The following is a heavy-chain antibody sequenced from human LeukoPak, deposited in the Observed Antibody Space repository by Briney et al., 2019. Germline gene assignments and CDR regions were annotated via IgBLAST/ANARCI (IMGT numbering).Heavy chain of an antibody. D-gene: IGHD5-18*01. CDR2: INPDGTII. J-gene: IGHJ5*02. CDR1: VFTYTDYW. V-gene: IGHV3-74*01. Sequence: PGGSLRLSCVGSVFTYTDYWMHWFRQAPGEGPVWVSRINPDGTIIDYADSVKGRFSISRDNAKNLLYLQMNGLRADDTAVYYCAKDLSWNTADRWGQGILVTVSS. CDR3: AKDLSWNTADR.